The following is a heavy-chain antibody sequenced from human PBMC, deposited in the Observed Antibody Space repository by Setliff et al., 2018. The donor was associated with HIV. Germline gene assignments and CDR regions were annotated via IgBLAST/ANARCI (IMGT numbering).Heavy chain of an antibody. Sequence: ASVKVSCKASGYTFTKYGVSWVRQAPGQGLEWMGWISAYNGNTDYPQKFQGRVTMTTDTSTSTAYMELRSLRSDDTAVYYCARGYCTNAVCSDAFDIWGQGTMVTVSS. V-gene: IGHV1-18*01. CDR3: ARGYCTNAVCSDAFDI. J-gene: IGHJ3*02. CDR1: GYTFTKYG. D-gene: IGHD2-8*01. CDR2: ISAYNGNT.